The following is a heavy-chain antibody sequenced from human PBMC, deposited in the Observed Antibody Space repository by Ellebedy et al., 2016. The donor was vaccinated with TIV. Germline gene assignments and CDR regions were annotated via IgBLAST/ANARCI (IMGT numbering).Heavy chain of an antibody. V-gene: IGHV4-39*07. CDR3: ARDPSGRYCSGGSCSDY. CDR2: IYYSGST. D-gene: IGHD2-15*01. CDR1: GGSISSSSYY. J-gene: IGHJ4*02. Sequence: MPSETLSLTCTVSGGSISSSSYYWGWIRQPPGKGLEWIGSIYYSGSTYYNPSLKSRVTISVDTSKNQFSLKLSSVTAADTAVYYCARDPSGRYCSGGSCSDYWGQGTLVTVSS.